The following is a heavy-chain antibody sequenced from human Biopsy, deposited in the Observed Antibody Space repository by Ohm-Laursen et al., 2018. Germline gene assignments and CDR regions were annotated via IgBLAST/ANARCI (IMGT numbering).Heavy chain of an antibody. Sequence: TQTLTLTSTLSGFSLNTRGMSVTWIRQPPGKALEWLARIDWVDAKFYSESLKTRLTMSKGTSENHVVLTLSDVAPVDTATYYCARIPILVVPAAIVYRHRRHLQGLDVWGQGTTVIVSS. CDR2: IDWVDAK. D-gene: IGHD2-2*02. CDR1: GFSLNTRGMS. J-gene: IGHJ6*02. CDR3: ARIPILVVPAAIVYRHRRHLQGLDV. V-gene: IGHV2-70*16.